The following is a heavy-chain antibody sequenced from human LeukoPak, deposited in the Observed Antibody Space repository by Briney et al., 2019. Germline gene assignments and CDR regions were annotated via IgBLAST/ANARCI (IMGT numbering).Heavy chain of an antibody. V-gene: IGHV4-39*01. CDR3: ARQAVAGNGFDY. D-gene: IGHD6-19*01. Sequence: RSETLSLTCTVSGGSISSSRYYWGWIRQPPGKGLEWIGTMYYSGKTYYNPSLKSRVSISVDPSKNQFSLKLSSVTAADTAVYYCARQAVAGNGFDYWGQGTLVTVSS. CDR1: GGSISSSRYY. J-gene: IGHJ4*02. CDR2: MYYSGKT.